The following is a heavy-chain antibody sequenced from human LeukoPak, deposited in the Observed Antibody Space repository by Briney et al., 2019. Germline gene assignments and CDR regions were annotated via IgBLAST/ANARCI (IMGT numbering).Heavy chain of an antibody. CDR3: ALRIEVTGALCFDS. CDR1: GFTFSSYG. D-gene: IGHD6-19*01. Sequence: GGSLRLSCAASGFTFSSYGMHWVRQAAGKGLEWVAFIRYDGSNKYYADSVKGRFTISRDNSKNTLYLQMNSLRAEDTAVYYCALRIEVTGALCFDSWGQGTLVTVSS. V-gene: IGHV3-30*02. J-gene: IGHJ4*02. CDR2: IRYDGSNK.